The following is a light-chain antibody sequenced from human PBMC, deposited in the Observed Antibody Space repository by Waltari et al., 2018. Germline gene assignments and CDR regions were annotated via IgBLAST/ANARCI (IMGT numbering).Light chain of an antibody. CDR3: SSYADSDNLV. Sequence: QSALTQPPSASGSPGQSVTISCTGTSSDVGGYTSFSWYQQHPGKAPKLMIYEVTKRPSGVPDRFSGSKSGNTASLIVSGLQAEDEADYHCSSYADSDNLVFGGGTKLTVL. V-gene: IGLV2-8*01. CDR1: SSDVGGYTS. J-gene: IGLJ3*02. CDR2: EVT.